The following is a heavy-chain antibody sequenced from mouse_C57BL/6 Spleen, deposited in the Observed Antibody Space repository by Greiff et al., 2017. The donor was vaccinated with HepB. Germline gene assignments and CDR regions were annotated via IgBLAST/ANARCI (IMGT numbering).Heavy chain of an antibody. Sequence: VKLVESGAELVRPGASVTLSCKASGYTFTDYEMHWVKQTPVHGLEWIGAIDPETGGTAYNQKFKGKAILTADKSSSTAYMELRSLSSEDSAVYYCTRWGEPLFDYWGQGTTLTVSS. J-gene: IGHJ2*01. CDR2: IDPETGGT. CDR1: GYTFTDYE. V-gene: IGHV1-15*01. CDR3: TRWGEPLFDY.